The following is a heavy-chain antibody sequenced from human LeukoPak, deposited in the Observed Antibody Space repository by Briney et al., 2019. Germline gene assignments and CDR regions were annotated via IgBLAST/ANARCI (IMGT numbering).Heavy chain of an antibody. Sequence: SETLSLTCTVAGGSISSYYWSWIRQPPGKVLELSGYISYSGSTNYNPSLKSRVTISVDTSKNQSSLRLSSVTAADTAVYYCARSHLGDGSSWWRRLFDYWGQGTLVTVSS. CDR2: ISYSGST. V-gene: IGHV4-59*01. D-gene: IGHD6-13*01. J-gene: IGHJ4*02. CDR3: ARSHLGDGSSWWRRLFDY. CDR1: GGSISSYY.